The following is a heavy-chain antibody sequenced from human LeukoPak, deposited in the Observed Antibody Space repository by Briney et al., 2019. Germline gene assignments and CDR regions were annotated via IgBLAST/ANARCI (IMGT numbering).Heavy chain of an antibody. CDR1: GGSISSGGYY. CDR2: IFHSGST. D-gene: IGHD5-24*01. Sequence: SQTLSLTCTVSGGSISSGGYYWSWIRQPPGKGLEWIGYIFHSGSTYYNPSLKSRVTISVDTSKNQFSLKLSSVTAADTAVYYCARDGDGYNSEEGYFDYWGQGTLVTVSS. CDR3: ARDGDGYNSEEGYFDY. J-gene: IGHJ4*02. V-gene: IGHV4-30-2*01.